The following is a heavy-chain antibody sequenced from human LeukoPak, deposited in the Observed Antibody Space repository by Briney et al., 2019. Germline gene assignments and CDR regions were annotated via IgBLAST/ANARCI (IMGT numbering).Heavy chain of an antibody. V-gene: IGHV1-2*02. Sequence: ASVKVSCKASGYTFTGYCMHWVRQAPGQGLEWMGWINPNSGGTNYAQKFQGRVTMTRDTSISTAYMELSRLRSDDTAVYYCARARASSIAARTLLGYWGQGTLVTVSS. D-gene: IGHD6-6*01. J-gene: IGHJ4*02. CDR3: ARARASSIAARTLLGY. CDR1: GYTFTGYC. CDR2: INPNSGGT.